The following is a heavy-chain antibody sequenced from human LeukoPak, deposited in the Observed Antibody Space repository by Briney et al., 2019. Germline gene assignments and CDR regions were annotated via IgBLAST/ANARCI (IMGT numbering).Heavy chain of an antibody. Sequence: SETLSLTCAVYGGSFQSFYWTWVRQFPGRGLEWIGEIDHIGRTKYNPSLKSRVTISVDTSKNQFSLKLSSVTAADTAVYYCARVLGGQQLAFNYYFDYWGQGTLVTVSS. V-gene: IGHV4-34*01. CDR2: IDHIGRT. CDR1: GGSFQSFY. CDR3: ARVLGGQQLAFNYYFDY. J-gene: IGHJ4*02. D-gene: IGHD6-13*01.